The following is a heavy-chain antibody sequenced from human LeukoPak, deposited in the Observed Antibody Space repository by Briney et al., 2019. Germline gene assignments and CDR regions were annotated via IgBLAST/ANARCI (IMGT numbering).Heavy chain of an antibody. Sequence: KSSETLSLTCTVSGGSVSSGSYYWSWIRQPPGKGLEWIGYIYYSGSTNSNPSLKSRVTISVDTSKNQFSLKLSSVTAADTAVYYCAREEETYYYDSSGYPLGAFDIWGQGTMVTVSS. CDR3: AREEETYYYDSSGYPLGAFDI. D-gene: IGHD3-22*01. CDR1: GGSVSSGSYY. CDR2: IYYSGST. V-gene: IGHV4-61*01. J-gene: IGHJ3*02.